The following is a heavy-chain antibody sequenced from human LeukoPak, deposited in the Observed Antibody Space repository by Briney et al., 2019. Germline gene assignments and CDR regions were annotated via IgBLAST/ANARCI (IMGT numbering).Heavy chain of an antibody. CDR2: ISAGGGST. CDR3: AKGGSTGWFDP. D-gene: IGHD4-17*01. Sequence: GASLRLSCAASGFTFSSYAISWVRQAPGKGLEWVSAISAGGGSTYYADSVKGRFTISRDNSKNTLYLQMNSLRVEDTAVYNCAKGGSTGWFDPWGQGTLVTVSS. V-gene: IGHV3-23*01. CDR1: GFTFSSYA. J-gene: IGHJ5*02.